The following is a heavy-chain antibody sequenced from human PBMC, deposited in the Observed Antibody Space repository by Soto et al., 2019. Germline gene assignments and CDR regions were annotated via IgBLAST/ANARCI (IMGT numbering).Heavy chain of an antibody. CDR2: ISSNGGST. V-gene: IGHV3-64D*06. D-gene: IGHD2-2*01. CDR3: VKDSTTYIDY. CDR1: GFTFSSYA. Sequence: GGSLRLSCSASGFTFSSYAMHWVRQAPGKGLEYVPAISSNGGSTYYADSVKGRFTISRDNSKNTLYLQMSSLRAEDTAVYYCVKDSTTYIDYWGQGTLVTVSS. J-gene: IGHJ4*02.